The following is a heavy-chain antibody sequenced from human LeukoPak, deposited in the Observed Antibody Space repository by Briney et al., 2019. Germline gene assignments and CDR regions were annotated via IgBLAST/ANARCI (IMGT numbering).Heavy chain of an antibody. CDR3: ARVRTPYGTFDY. CDR1: GGSISSSSYY. Sequence: TSETLSLTCTVSGGSISSSSYYWGWIRQPPGKGLEWIGSIYYSGSTYYNPSLKSRVTISVDTSKNQFSLKLSSVTAADMAVYYCARVRTPYGTFDYWGQGTLVTVSS. V-gene: IGHV4-39*07. CDR2: IYYSGST. J-gene: IGHJ4*02. D-gene: IGHD4-17*01.